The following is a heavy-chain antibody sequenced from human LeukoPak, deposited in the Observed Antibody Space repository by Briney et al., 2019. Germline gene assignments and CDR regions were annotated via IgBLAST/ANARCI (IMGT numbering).Heavy chain of an antibody. CDR1: GYTFTSYG. D-gene: IGHD3-22*01. Sequence: ASVKVSCKASGYTFTSYGISWVRQAPGQGLEWMGWTSAYNGNTNYAQKLQGRVTMTTDTSTSTAYMELRSLRSDDTAVYYCARDISYYYDSSGYYFDYWGQGTLVTVSS. CDR3: ARDISYYYDSSGYYFDY. CDR2: TSAYNGNT. J-gene: IGHJ4*02. V-gene: IGHV1-18*01.